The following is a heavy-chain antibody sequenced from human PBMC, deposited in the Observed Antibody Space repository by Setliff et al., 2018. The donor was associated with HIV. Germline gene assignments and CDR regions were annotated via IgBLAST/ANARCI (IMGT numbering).Heavy chain of an antibody. D-gene: IGHD4-4*01. CDR1: GFSFRSSA. Sequence: GSLRLSCAASGFSFRSSAVSWVRQAPGKGLEWVSAISGSGGSTYYADSVKGRFTISRDNSKNTLYLQMNSLRAEDTAMYYCAKTQTVITVYGPFDSWGQGTPVTVSS. V-gene: IGHV3-23*01. J-gene: IGHJ4*02. CDR2: ISGSGGST. CDR3: AKTQTVITVYGPFDS.